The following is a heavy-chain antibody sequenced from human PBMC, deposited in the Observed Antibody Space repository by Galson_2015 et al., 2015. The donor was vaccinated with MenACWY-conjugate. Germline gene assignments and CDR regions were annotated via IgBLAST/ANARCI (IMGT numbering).Heavy chain of an antibody. J-gene: IGHJ6*03. V-gene: IGHV3-48*03. CDR3: ARVGTWIHQYFYYMDV. Sequence: SLRLSCAASGFTFTGYDFNWVRQAPGTGLEWLSYISKSGSPIYYADSVKGRFTISRDNIKKSLFLEMNSLRAGDTGVYYCARVGTWIHQYFYYMDVWGKGTTVTASS. CDR2: ISKSGSPI. CDR1: GFTFTGYD. D-gene: IGHD5-18*01.